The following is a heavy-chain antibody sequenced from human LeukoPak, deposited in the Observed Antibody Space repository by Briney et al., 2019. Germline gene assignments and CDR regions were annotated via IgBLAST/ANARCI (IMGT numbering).Heavy chain of an antibody. D-gene: IGHD1-26*01. Sequence: PGGSLRLSCAASGFTLSSYAMRWVRQAPGKGLEWVSSLSATGGTTYYADSVRGRFTISRDSSKNTLYLQMSTLTAEDTAVYYCARVGAHGADVWGQGTTVTVSS. V-gene: IGHV3-23*01. CDR3: ARVGAHGADV. CDR1: GFTLSSYA. J-gene: IGHJ6*02. CDR2: LSATGGTT.